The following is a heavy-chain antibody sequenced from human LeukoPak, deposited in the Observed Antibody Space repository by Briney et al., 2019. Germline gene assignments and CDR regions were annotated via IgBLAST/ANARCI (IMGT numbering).Heavy chain of an antibody. J-gene: IGHJ5*02. D-gene: IGHD2-2*01. Sequence: SETLSLTCTVSGGSISSYYWSWIRQPPGKGLEWIGYIYYSGSTNYNPSLKSRVTISVDTSKNQFSLKPSSVTAADTAVYYCAREGYCSSTSCPRTVGWFDPWGQGTLVTVSS. CDR3: AREGYCSSTSCPRTVGWFDP. CDR1: GGSISSYY. CDR2: IYYSGST. V-gene: IGHV4-59*01.